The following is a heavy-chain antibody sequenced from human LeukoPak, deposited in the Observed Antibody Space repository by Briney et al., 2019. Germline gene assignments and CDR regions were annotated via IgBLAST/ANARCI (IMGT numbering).Heavy chain of an antibody. J-gene: IGHJ4*02. V-gene: IGHV3-23*01. CDR3: ARAGNTRFDY. CDR2: IIGSDGST. D-gene: IGHD2/OR15-2a*01. Sequence: GGSLRLSCAASGFTFSSYAMSWVRQAPGKGLEWGSSIIGSDGSTYYADSVKGRFTISRDNSKNTLYLQMNSLRAEDTAVYYCARAGNTRFDYWGQGNLVTVSS. CDR1: GFTFSSYA.